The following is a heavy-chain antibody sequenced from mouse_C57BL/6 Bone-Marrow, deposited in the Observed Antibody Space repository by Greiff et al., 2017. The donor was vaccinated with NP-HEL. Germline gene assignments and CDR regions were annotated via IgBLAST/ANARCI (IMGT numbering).Heavy chain of an antibody. CDR2: ISNGGGST. V-gene: IGHV5-12*01. D-gene: IGHD1-1*01. J-gene: IGHJ3*01. Sequence: EVHLVESGGGLVQPGGSLKLSCAASGFTFSDYYMYWVRQTPGQRLEWVAYISNGGGSTYYPDTVKGRFTISRDNAKNTLYLQMSRLKSEDTAMYYCARRYYGSSHWFAYWGQGTLVTVSA. CDR3: ARRYYGSSHWFAY. CDR1: GFTFSDYY.